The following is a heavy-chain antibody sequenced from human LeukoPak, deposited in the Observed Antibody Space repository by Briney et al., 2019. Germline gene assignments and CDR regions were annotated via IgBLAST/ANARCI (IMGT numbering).Heavy chain of an antibody. Sequence: PSETLSLTCTVSGGSISSYYWSWIRQPPGKGLEWIGYIYYSGSTNYNPSLKSRVTISVDTSKNQFSLKLSSVTAADTAVYYCARAGDILTGYYEGAFDIWGQGTMVTVSS. V-gene: IGHV4-59*01. CDR3: ARAGDILTGYYEGAFDI. J-gene: IGHJ3*02. D-gene: IGHD3-9*01. CDR1: GGSISSYY. CDR2: IYYSGST.